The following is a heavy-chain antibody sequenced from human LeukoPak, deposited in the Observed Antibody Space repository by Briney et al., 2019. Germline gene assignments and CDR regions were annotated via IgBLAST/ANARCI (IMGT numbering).Heavy chain of an antibody. D-gene: IGHD6-19*01. V-gene: IGHV3-53*01. CDR1: GFTVSFNY. J-gene: IGHJ6*03. Sequence: PGGSLRLSCAAPGFTVSFNYMSWVRQAPGKGLEWISVIYSGGSTYYADSVKGRFTISRDDSKNTLYLQMNSLRAEDTAIYYCARAQWRTYSYYYMDVWGKGTTVTVSS. CDR3: ARAQWRTYSYYYMDV. CDR2: IYSGGST.